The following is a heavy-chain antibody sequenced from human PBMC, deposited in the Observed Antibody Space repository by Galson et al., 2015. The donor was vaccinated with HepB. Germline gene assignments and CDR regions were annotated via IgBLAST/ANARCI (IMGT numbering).Heavy chain of an antibody. CDR1: GGTFSSYA. V-gene: IGHV1-69*13. Sequence: SVKVSCKASGGTFSSYAISWVRQAPGQGLEWMGGIIPIFGTANYAQKFQGRVTITADESTSTAYMELSSLRSEDTAVYYCATTPLPSCYCYNWFDPWGQGTLVTVSS. CDR3: ATTPLPSCYCYNWFDP. J-gene: IGHJ5*02. D-gene: IGHD2-2*01. CDR2: IIPIFGTA.